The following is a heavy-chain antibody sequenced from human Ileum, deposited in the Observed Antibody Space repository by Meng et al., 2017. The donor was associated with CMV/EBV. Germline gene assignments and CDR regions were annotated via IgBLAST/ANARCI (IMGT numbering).Heavy chain of an antibody. CDR2: INAGGST. J-gene: IGHJ4*02. Sequence: QVHLQGSGPGLVKPSETRSLTSAVPGGSISTYHWTWVRQPAGKGLEWIGRINAGGSTNDNPSLKSRVTMSVDTSKNQFSLKVTSVTAADTAVYYCAREENTVNQFEYWGQGTLVTVSS. CDR3: AREENTVNQFEY. V-gene: IGHV4-4*07. D-gene: IGHD4-17*01. CDR1: GGSISTYH.